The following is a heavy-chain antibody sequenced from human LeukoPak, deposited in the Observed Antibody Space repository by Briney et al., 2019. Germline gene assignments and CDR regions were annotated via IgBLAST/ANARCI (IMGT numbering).Heavy chain of an antibody. V-gene: IGHV4-61*02. CDR3: ARSARYYYDSSGYYLYWYFDL. CDR1: GGSISSSSYY. Sequence: PSETLSLTCTVSGGSISSSSYYWGWIRQPAGKGLEWIGRIYTSGSTNYNPSLKSRVTMSVDTSKNQFSLKLSSVTAADTAVYYCARSARYYYDSSGYYLYWYFDLWGRGTLVTVSS. J-gene: IGHJ2*01. D-gene: IGHD3-22*01. CDR2: IYTSGST.